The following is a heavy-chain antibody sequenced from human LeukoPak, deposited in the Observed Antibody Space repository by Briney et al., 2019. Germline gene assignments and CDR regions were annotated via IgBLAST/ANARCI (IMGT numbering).Heavy chain of an antibody. J-gene: IGHJ4*02. CDR1: GFTFSSYA. Sequence: PGGSLRLSCAASGFTFSSYAVSWVRQAPGKGLEWVSTISGSGDSTYYADSVKGRFTISRDNSKNTLYLQMNSLRAEDTAVYYCAKGTLNSLIRGLWSENRLVYFDYWGQGTLVTVSS. CDR2: ISGSGDST. CDR3: AKGTLNSLIRGLWSENRLVYFDY. D-gene: IGHD5-18*01. V-gene: IGHV3-23*01.